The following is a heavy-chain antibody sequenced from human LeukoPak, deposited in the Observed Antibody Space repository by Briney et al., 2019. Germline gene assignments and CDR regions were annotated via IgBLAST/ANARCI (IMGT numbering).Heavy chain of an antibody. J-gene: IGHJ4*02. CDR3: AKDAEYSSTSGNY. Sequence: GGSLRLSCAASGFTFSSYGMHWVRQAPGKGLEWVAFIRYDGSNDYYADSVKGRFTISRDNSKNTLYLQMNSLRAEDTAVYYCAKDAEYSSTSGNYWGQGTLVTVSS. CDR2: IRYDGSND. CDR1: GFTFSSYG. V-gene: IGHV3-30*02. D-gene: IGHD6-6*01.